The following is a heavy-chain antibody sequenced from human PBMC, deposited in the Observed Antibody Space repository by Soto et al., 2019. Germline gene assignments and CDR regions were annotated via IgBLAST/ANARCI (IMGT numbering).Heavy chain of an antibody. J-gene: IGHJ4*02. CDR3: ARDSAVARRGDGFDD. D-gene: IGHD6-19*01. CDR2: ISADHGNT. V-gene: IGHV1-18*01. CDR1: GYTLTDYS. Sequence: ASVKVSCKASGYTLTDYSIHWVRQAPGQGLEWMGGISADHGNTNYAQKLQGRVTMTADTSTSTAYMELRSLRSDDTAVYYCARDSAVARRGDGFDDCGEGTLVTVSS.